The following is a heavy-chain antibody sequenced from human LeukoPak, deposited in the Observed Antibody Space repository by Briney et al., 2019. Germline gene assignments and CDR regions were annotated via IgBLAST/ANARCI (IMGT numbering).Heavy chain of an antibody. CDR2: FSYSGSP. V-gene: IGHV4-39*07. CDR3: ATHRKYYYMDV. J-gene: IGHJ6*03. CDR1: GGSISSSSYY. Sequence: PSETLSLTCSVSGGSISSSSYYWGWIRQPPGKGLEWIGSFSYSGSPYYSPTLKSRVTISLYTSTNQFSLNLRSVTAADTAVYYCATHRKYYYMDVWGKGTTVTVFS.